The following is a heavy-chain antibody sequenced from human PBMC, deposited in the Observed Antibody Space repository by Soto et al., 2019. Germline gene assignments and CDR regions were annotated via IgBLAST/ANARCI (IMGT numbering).Heavy chain of an antibody. CDR1: GFSVSGNY. V-gene: IGHV3-53*01. D-gene: IGHD4-17*01. Sequence: EVRVVESGGGLIQPGGSLRLSCAASGFSVSGNYMTWVRQAPGKGLEWVSVIHSGGNTYYADSVKGRFTISRDNSKNTVSLQMNSLRAEDTALYYCAKLPPGDAWGQGTLVTVSS. J-gene: IGHJ4*02. CDR3: AKLPPGDA. CDR2: IHSGGNT.